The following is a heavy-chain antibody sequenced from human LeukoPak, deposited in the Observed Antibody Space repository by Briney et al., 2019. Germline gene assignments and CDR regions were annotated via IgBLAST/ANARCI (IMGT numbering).Heavy chain of an antibody. CDR2: INPNSGGT. J-gene: IGHJ4*02. D-gene: IGHD3-10*01. CDR1: GYTFTGYY. CDR3: AREGASITMVRGVMNYFDY. V-gene: IGHV1-2*02. Sequence: GASVKVSCKASGYTFTGYYMHWVRQAPGQGLEWMGWINPNSGGTNYAQKLQGRVTMTTDTSTSTAYMELRSLRSDDTAVYYCAREGASITMVRGVMNYFDYWGQGTLVTVSS.